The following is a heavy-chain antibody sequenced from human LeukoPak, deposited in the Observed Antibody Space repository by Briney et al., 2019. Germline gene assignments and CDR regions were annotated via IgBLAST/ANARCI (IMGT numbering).Heavy chain of an antibody. D-gene: IGHD6-19*01. CDR3: ARHGNSGWYLGYFDY. Sequence: SETLSLTCTVSGDSISSYYWSWIRQPPGKGLEWIGYIYYSGSTNYNPSLKSRVTISVDTSKNQFSLKLSSVTAADTAVYYCARHGNSGWYLGYFDYWGQGTLVTVSS. V-gene: IGHV4-59*08. CDR1: GDSISSYY. CDR2: IYYSGST. J-gene: IGHJ4*02.